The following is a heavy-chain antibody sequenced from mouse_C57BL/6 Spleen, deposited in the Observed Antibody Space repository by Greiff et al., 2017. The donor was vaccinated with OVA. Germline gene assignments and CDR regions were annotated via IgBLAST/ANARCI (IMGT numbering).Heavy chain of an antibody. CDR3: AREDRDYDYYFDY. V-gene: IGHV1-64*01. Sequence: QVQLQQPGAELVKPGASVKLSCKASGYTFTSYWMHWVKQRPGQGLEWIGMIHPNSGSTNYNEKFKSKATLTVDKSSSTADKQLSSQTSEDSAVYYCAREDRDYDYYFDYWGQGTTLTVSA. CDR2: IHPNSGST. D-gene: IGHD2-4*01. J-gene: IGHJ2*01. CDR1: GYTFTSYW.